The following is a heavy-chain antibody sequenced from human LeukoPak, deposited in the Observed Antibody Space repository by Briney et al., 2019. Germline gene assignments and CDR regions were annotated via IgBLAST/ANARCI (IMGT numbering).Heavy chain of an antibody. CDR3: ARDRHYYGMDV. Sequence: GESLKISCKGSGYSFTSYWIGWVRQAPGKGLEWVSVIYTGGSTYYADSVKDRFTISRDNSKNTLYLQINSLRAEDTAVYYCARDRHYYGMDVWGQGTTVTVSS. J-gene: IGHJ6*02. CDR2: IYTGGST. V-gene: IGHV3-66*01. CDR1: GYSFTSYW.